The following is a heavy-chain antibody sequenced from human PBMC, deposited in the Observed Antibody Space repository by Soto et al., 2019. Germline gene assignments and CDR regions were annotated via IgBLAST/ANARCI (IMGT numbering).Heavy chain of an antibody. CDR2: IVVVSGST. V-gene: IGHV1-58*01. CDR1: GFTFTSSA. CDR3: AADKGYSYGYGSY. J-gene: IGHJ4*02. D-gene: IGHD5-18*01. Sequence: GAPVNVSCKASGFTFTSSAVQWVRQARGQRLEWIGWIVVVSGSTDYAQKFQERVTLTRDMSTSTAYMELSSLRSEETSVYYCAADKGYSYGYGSYWGQGTLVTVSS.